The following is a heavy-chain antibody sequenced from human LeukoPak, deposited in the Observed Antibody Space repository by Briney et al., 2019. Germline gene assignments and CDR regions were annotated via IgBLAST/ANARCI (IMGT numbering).Heavy chain of an antibody. D-gene: IGHD3-10*01. CDR3: ARVVRGVIKTYSFYFMDV. CDR1: GDSIGDYS. J-gene: IGHJ6*03. V-gene: IGHV4-59*01. CDR2: LSYIGTT. Sequence: PSETLSLSCSVSGDSIGDYSWSWIRRPPGKGLEWLGYLSYIGTTTYNPSLKSRVTISVDTSKNQFSLKLSSVTAADTAVYYCARVVRGVIKTYSFYFMDVWGIGTTVTVAS.